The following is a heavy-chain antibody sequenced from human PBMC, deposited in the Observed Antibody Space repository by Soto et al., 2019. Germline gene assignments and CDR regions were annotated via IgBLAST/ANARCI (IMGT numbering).Heavy chain of an antibody. CDR1: CGSISSSSYY. CDR2: IYYSGST. D-gene: IGHD4-17*01. Sequence: SSETLSVTCTVSCGSISSSSYYWGWIRQPPGKGLEWIGSIYYSGSTYYNPSLKSRVTISVDTSKNQFSLKLSSVTAADTAVYYGARHSLLRWGMDVWGQGTTVTVSS. J-gene: IGHJ6*02. CDR3: ARHSLLRWGMDV. V-gene: IGHV4-39*01.